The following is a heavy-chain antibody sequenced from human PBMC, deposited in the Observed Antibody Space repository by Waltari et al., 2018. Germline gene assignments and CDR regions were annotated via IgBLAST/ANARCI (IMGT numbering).Heavy chain of an antibody. Sequence: QVQLQESGPGLVKPSGTLSVPCAVSGDSISGNYWLSWVRQSPWKGLEWIGQIHGSGRSNYNPSLESRVTVSIDTSNNHFSLKVTSATAADTAVYFCARDRGRGLFLDSWGQGTLVTVSP. CDR2: IHGSGRS. V-gene: IGHV4-4*02. CDR3: ARDRGRGLFLDS. CDR1: GDSISGNYW. J-gene: IGHJ4*02. D-gene: IGHD2-15*01.